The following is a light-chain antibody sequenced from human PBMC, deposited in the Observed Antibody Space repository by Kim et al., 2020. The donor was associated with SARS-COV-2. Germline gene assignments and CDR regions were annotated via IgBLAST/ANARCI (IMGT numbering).Light chain of an antibody. CDR3: LQHNTYPIT. V-gene: IGKV1-17*01. CDR2: GAS. Sequence: PSLGARVTITCRASQDIRNDLGWYQQNPGRAPKRLIYGASSLQSGVPSRFSGSGSGTEFTLTISSLQPEDFATYFCLQHNTYPITFGQGTRLEIK. CDR1: QDIRND. J-gene: IGKJ5*01.